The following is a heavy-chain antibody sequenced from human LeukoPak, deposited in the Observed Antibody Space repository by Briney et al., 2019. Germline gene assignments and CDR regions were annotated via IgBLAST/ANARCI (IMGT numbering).Heavy chain of an antibody. CDR1: GFTFSVHG. Sequence: GGSLRLSCAASGFTFSVHGSNWVRQAPGKGLEWVSAISRGGDITYYTHSVKGGFTIARDNSKKIVYVQMNRLRVEDTAVYYCAKDDAWGRFQHWGQGTLLSVSS. D-gene: IGHD7-27*01. J-gene: IGHJ1*01. V-gene: IGHV3-23*01. CDR2: ISRGGDIT. CDR3: AKDDAWGRFQH.